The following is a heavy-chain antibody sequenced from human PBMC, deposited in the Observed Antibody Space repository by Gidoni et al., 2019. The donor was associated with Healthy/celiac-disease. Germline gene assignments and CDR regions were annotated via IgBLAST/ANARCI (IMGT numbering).Heavy chain of an antibody. CDR1: GFTFSSYE. CDR2: ISSSGSTI. CDR3: AGREMATSDFDY. Sequence: GESGGGLVQPGGSLRLSCAASGFTFSSYEMNWVRQAPGKGLEWVSYISSSGSTIYYADSVKGRFTISRDNAKNSLYLQMNSLRAEDTAVYYGAGREMATSDFDYWGQGTLVTVSS. V-gene: IGHV3-48*03. J-gene: IGHJ4*02. D-gene: IGHD5-12*01.